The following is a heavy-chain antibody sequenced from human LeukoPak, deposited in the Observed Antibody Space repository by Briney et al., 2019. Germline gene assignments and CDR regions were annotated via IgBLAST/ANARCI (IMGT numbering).Heavy chain of an antibody. CDR1: GDSISSHY. V-gene: IGHV4-59*08. CDR3: ARQQSPHSPSGAFDI. J-gene: IGHJ3*02. D-gene: IGHD1-26*01. Sequence: SETLCLTCSVSGDSISSHYWSWVRQPPGKGLEWIGYIYYSGRTNYSPSLKSRVTISVDTAKNQFSLKLSSVTAADTAVYYCARQQSPHSPSGAFDIWGQGTMVTVSS. CDR2: IYYSGRT.